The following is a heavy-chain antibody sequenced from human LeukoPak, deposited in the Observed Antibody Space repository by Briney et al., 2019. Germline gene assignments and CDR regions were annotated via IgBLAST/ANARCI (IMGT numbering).Heavy chain of an antibody. CDR1: GYTFTGYY. CDR2: INPNSGGT. V-gene: IGHV1-2*02. J-gene: IGHJ6*03. Sequence: ASVKVSCKASGYTFTGYYMHWVRQAPGQGLEWMGWINPNSGGTNYAQKFQGRVTMTRDTSISTAYMELSRLRSDDTAVYYCARDGELLGSYYMDVWGKGTTVTVSS. D-gene: IGHD1-26*01. CDR3: ARDGELLGSYYMDV.